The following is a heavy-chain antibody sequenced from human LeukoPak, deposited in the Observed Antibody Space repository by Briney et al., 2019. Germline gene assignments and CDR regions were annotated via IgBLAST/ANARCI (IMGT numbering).Heavy chain of an antibody. D-gene: IGHD6-19*01. CDR1: GYSISSGYN. J-gene: IGHJ4*02. CDR3: VSRWYSSGGYYFDY. CDR2: IYHSGST. V-gene: IGHV4-38-2*02. Sequence: SETLSLTCTVSGYSISSGYNWGWIRQPPGKGLEWIGSIYHSGSTYYNPSLKSRVTISVDTSKNQFSLKLSSVTAADTAVYYCVSRWYSSGGYYFDYWGQGTLVTVSS.